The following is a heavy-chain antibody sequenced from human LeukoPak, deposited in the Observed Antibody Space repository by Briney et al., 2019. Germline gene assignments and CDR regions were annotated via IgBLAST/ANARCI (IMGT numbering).Heavy chain of an antibody. V-gene: IGHV3-11*04. Sequence: PGGSLRLSCAASGFTFSDYYMSWIRQAPGKGLEWVSYISSSGSTIYYADSVKGRLTISRDNAKNSLYLQMNSLRAEDTAVYYCARLRRGYSGYNYFDYWGQGTLVTVSS. CDR2: ISSSGSTI. J-gene: IGHJ4*02. D-gene: IGHD5-12*01. CDR3: ARLRRGYSGYNYFDY. CDR1: GFTFSDYY.